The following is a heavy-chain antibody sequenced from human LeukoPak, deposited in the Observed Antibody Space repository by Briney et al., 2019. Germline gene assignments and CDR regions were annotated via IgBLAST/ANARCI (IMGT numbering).Heavy chain of an antibody. Sequence: GGSLRLSCAASGFTFSSYWMSWVRQAPGKGLEWVANINKDGGEKYYVDSVKGRFTISRDNAKSSLYLQMNSLRADDTAVYYCVKDSPPRYSGSPPAYWGQGTLVTVSS. J-gene: IGHJ4*02. CDR2: INKDGGEK. D-gene: IGHD1-26*01. CDR3: VKDSPPRYSGSPPAY. V-gene: IGHV3-7*03. CDR1: GFTFSSYW.